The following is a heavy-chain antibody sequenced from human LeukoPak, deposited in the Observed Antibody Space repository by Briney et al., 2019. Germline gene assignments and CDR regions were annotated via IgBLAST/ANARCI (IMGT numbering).Heavy chain of an antibody. CDR2: ISSSSSYI. Sequence: GGSLRLSCAASGFTFCSYSMNWVRQAPGKGLEWVSSISSSSSYIYYADSVKGRFTISRDNAKNSLYLQMNSLRAEDTAVYYCARRQGYCSGGSCFSLDYWGQGTLVTVSS. D-gene: IGHD2-15*01. V-gene: IGHV3-21*01. CDR1: GFTFCSYS. CDR3: ARRQGYCSGGSCFSLDY. J-gene: IGHJ4*02.